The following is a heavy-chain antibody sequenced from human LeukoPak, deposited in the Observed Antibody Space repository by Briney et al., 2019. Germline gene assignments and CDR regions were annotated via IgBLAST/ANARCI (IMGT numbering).Heavy chain of an antibody. CDR2: ISWNSGSI. CDR1: GFTFDDYA. Sequence: PGRSLRLSCAASGFTFDDYAMHWVRQAPGKGLEWVSGISWNSGSIGYADSVKGRFTISRDSAKNSLYLQMNSLRAEDTALYYCAKAGGYNWNYGGIDYWGQGTLVTVSS. CDR3: AKAGGYNWNYGGIDY. J-gene: IGHJ4*02. V-gene: IGHV3-9*01. D-gene: IGHD1-7*01.